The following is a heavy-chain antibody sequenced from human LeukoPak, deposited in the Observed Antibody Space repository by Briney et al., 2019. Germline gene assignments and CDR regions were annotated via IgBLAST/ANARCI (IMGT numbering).Heavy chain of an antibody. CDR1: GGSISSYY. V-gene: IGHV4-4*07. J-gene: IGHJ3*02. CDR2: IYTSGST. Sequence: SETLSLTCTVSGGSISSYYWSWIRQPAGKGLEWIGRIYTSGSTNYNPSLKSRVTMSVDTSKNQFSLKLSSVTAADTAVYYCARERVGYRKGDAFDIWGQGTMVTVSS. D-gene: IGHD5-18*01. CDR3: ARERVGYRKGDAFDI.